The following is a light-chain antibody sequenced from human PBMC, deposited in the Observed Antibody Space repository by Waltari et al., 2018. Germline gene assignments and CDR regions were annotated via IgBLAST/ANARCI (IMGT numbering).Light chain of an antibody. CDR2: DAN. V-gene: IGLV2-11*01. CDR3: CSSVVSYTVV. J-gene: IGLJ2*01. CDR1: STNVGTYKY. Sequence: QSALTQPRSVSGSPGQSVTVSCTGTSTNVGTYKYISWYQHHPGRAPKLLIFDANKRPSGGPDRFSGSKSDNTASLTISGLRPEDEAYYYCCSSVVSYTVVFGGGTKVTVL.